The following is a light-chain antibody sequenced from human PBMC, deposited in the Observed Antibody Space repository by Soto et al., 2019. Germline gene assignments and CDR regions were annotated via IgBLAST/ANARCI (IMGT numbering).Light chain of an antibody. CDR1: QGISSS. V-gene: IGKV1-9*01. CDR3: QHLKSFPPS. CDR2: AAS. Sequence: IQLTQSPSSLSASVGDRVTITCRASQGISSSLAWYQQQPGKAPKLLIYAASTLQSGVPSRFSGSGSGTDFTLTISSLQPEDFATYYCQHLKSFPPSFGGGTTVEIK. J-gene: IGKJ4*01.